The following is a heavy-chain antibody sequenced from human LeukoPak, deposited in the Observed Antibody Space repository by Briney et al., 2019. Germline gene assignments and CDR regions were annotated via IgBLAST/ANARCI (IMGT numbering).Heavy chain of an antibody. J-gene: IGHJ6*03. Sequence: GGSLRLSCAASGFTFNNYAMNWVRQAPGKGLEWVSSISGSGGNTYYADSVKGRFTISRDNSKNTLYLQMNSLRVEDTAVYYCAKEGEAYSSGWYSYYYYYYMDVWGKGTTVTVSS. D-gene: IGHD6-19*01. CDR1: GFTFNNYA. V-gene: IGHV3-23*01. CDR3: AKEGEAYSSGWYSYYYYYYMDV. CDR2: ISGSGGNT.